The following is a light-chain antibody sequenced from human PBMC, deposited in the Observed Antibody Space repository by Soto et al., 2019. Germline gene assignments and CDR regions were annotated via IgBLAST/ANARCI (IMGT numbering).Light chain of an antibody. CDR2: GAS. Sequence: EIVLTQSPGSLSLSPGERATLSCRASQSLSSTFFACYQQRPGQAPRLLMYGASSRAAGIPERFSSSGWAKDFTLIISKLEADDFAVYYCQQFDSSVTFGQGTKVEIK. V-gene: IGKV3-20*01. J-gene: IGKJ1*01. CDR3: QQFDSSVT. CDR1: QSLSSTF.